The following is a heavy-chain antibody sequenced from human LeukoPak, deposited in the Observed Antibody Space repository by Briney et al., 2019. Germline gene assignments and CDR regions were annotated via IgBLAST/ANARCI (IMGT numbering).Heavy chain of an antibody. CDR3: ARTDSGSYYVHFDS. Sequence: GGSLRLSCAASGFTFSSYSMNWVRQAPGKGLEWVSSISSSSSSYIYYADSVKGRFTISRDNAKNSLYLHMNSLRAEDTAVYYCARTDSGSYYVHFDSWGQGTLVTVSS. CDR1: GFTFSSYS. J-gene: IGHJ4*02. V-gene: IGHV3-21*01. D-gene: IGHD1-26*01. CDR2: ISSSSSSYI.